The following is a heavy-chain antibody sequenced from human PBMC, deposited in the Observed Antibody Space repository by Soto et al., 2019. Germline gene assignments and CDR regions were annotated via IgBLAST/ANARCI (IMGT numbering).Heavy chain of an antibody. J-gene: IGHJ6*02. Sequence: EVQLVESGGGLIQPGGSLRLSRAASGFTVSSNYMSWVRQAPGKGLEWVSVIYSGGSTYYADSVKGRFTISRDNSKNTLYLQMNSLRAEDTAVYYCARQYYDFWSGYYYYGMDVWGQGTTVTVSS. V-gene: IGHV3-53*01. CDR2: IYSGGST. CDR3: ARQYYDFWSGYYYYGMDV. CDR1: GFTVSSNY. D-gene: IGHD3-3*01.